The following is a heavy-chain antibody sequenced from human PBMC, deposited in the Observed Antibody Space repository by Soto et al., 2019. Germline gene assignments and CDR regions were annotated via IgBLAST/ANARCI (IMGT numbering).Heavy chain of an antibody. CDR1: GGTFSSYT. CDR2: IIPILGIA. V-gene: IGHV1-69*04. J-gene: IGHJ4*02. D-gene: IGHD2-2*01. Sequence: SVKVSCKASGGTFSSYTISWVRQAPGQGLEWMGRIIPILGIANYAQKFQGRVTITADKSTSTAYMELSSLRSEDTAVYYCARDPAGGYDYGDYWGQGTLVTVSS. CDR3: ARDPAGGYDYGDY.